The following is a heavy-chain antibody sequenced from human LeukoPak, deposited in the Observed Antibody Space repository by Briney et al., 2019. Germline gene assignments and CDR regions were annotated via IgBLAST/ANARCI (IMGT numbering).Heavy chain of an antibody. V-gene: IGHV4-30-2*01. CDR1: GGSISSGGYY. J-gene: IGHJ4*02. CDR3: VSSGAAAGRPDDY. Sequence: SETLSLTCTVSGGSISSGGYYWSWIRQPPGKGLEWIGYIYHSGSTYYNPSLKSRVTISVDRSKNQFSLKLSSVTAADTAVYYCVSSGAAAGRPDDYWGQGTLVTVSS. CDR2: IYHSGST. D-gene: IGHD6-13*01.